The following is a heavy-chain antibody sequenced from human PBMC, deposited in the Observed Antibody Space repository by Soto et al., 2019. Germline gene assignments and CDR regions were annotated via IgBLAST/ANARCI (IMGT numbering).Heavy chain of an antibody. D-gene: IGHD1-7*01. CDR2: IYYSGST. CDR3: ARADWNYVLWFDP. J-gene: IGHJ5*02. Sequence: PSGTLSLTCTVSGGSISSGDYYWGLIRQPPGKGLEWIGYIYYSGSTYYNPSLKSRVTISVDTSKNQFSLKLSSVTAADTAVYYCARADWNYVLWFDPWGQGTLVTVSS. V-gene: IGHV4-30-4*01. CDR1: GGSISSGDYY.